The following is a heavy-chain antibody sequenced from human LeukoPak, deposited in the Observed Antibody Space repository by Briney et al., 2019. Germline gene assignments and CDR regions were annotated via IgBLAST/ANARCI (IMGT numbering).Heavy chain of an antibody. CDR1: GYSFTSYG. Sequence: ASVKVSCKASGYSFTSYGFTWVRRAPGQGLEWMGWVSAYDGSTNYAQKIRGRVTMTTDASKNTVYMELRSLRFDDTAVYYCARGGRDGMDFWGQGTTVTVSS. CDR3: ARGGRDGMDF. D-gene: IGHD3-10*01. CDR2: VSAYDGST. J-gene: IGHJ6*02. V-gene: IGHV1-18*01.